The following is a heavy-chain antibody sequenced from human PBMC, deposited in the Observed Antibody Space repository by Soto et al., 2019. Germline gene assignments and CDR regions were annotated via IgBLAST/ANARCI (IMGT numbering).Heavy chain of an antibody. V-gene: IGHV3-30*18. CDR3: AKKFYYDGSGYVFDY. D-gene: IGHD3-22*01. Sequence: GGSLGLSCAAYGFTFSSYGMHWFRQAPGKGLEWVAVISYDGSNKYYADSVKGRFTISRDNSKNTLYLQMNSLRAEDTAVYYCAKKFYYDGSGYVFDYWGQGTFDTMSS. CDR1: GFTFSSYG. J-gene: IGHJ4*02. CDR2: ISYDGSNK.